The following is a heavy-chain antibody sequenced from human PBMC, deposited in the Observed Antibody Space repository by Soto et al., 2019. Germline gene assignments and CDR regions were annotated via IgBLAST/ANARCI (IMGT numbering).Heavy chain of an antibody. CDR3: ARVVPVVSIAARRWFDP. CDR1: GYTFTGHF. CDR2: IDPNSGDT. J-gene: IGHJ5*02. V-gene: IGHV1-2*02. Sequence: ASVKVSCKASGYTFTGHFMHWMRQAPGRSLEWMGWIDPNSGDTDYSQRFQGRFTVTRDTSISTAYMELSSLRSEDTAVYYCARVVPVVSIAARRWFDPWGQGTLVTVSS. D-gene: IGHD6-6*01.